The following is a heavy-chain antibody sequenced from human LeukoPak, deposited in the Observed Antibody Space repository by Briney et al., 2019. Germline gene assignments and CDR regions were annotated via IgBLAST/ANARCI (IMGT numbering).Heavy chain of an antibody. Sequence: PSETLSLICTVSGGSITTYNLIWIRQTPGQALEWIGHIYSSGATKYNPSLKSRATILLDTSKNQLSLKLSSVSAADTAVYYCARRTPGPQLDEYVAYFFDHWGQGTQVTVSS. CDR3: ARRTPGPQLDEYVAYFFDH. D-gene: IGHD2-2*01. CDR2: IYSSGAT. V-gene: IGHV4-4*09. CDR1: GGSITTYN. J-gene: IGHJ4*02.